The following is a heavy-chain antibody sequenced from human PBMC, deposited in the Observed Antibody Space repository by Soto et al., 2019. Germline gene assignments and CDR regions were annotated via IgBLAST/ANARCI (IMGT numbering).Heavy chain of an antibody. D-gene: IGHD3-22*01. V-gene: IGHV4-61*03. CDR1: GGSFSNASFY. J-gene: IGHJ2*01. CDR3: VRVLDSSWDADL. Sequence: QVQLQEACPGLVKPSETLSLTCSVSGGSFSNASFYWTWILQAQGTGLEYIGYIFYTGVTNYNPSLRSRVTISLDTSKNHFSLKLNSMTAADTAVYYCVRVLDSSWDADLWGRGTLVTVSS. CDR2: IFYTGVT.